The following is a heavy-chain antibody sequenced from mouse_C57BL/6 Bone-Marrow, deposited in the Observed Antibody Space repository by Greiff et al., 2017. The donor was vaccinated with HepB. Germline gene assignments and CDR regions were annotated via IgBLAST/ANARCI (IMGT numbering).Heavy chain of an antibody. CDR2: ISSGSSTI. J-gene: IGHJ4*01. D-gene: IGHD2-3*01. Sequence: EVQRVESGGGLMKPGGSLKLSCAASGFTFSDYGMHWVRQAPEKGLEWVAYISSGSSTIYYADTVKGRFTISRDNAKNTLFLQMTSLRSEDTAMYYCARGGYYHYAMDYWGQGTSVTVSS. CDR1: GFTFSDYG. CDR3: ARGGYYHYAMDY. V-gene: IGHV5-17*01.